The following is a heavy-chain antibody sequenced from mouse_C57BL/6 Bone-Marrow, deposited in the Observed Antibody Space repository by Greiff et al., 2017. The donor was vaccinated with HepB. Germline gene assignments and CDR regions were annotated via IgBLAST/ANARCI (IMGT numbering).Heavy chain of an antibody. CDR3: ARGKDYGSSYGYWYFDV. V-gene: IGHV1-55*01. D-gene: IGHD1-1*01. Sequence: VQLQQPGAELVKPGASVKMSCKASGYTFTSYWITWVKQRPGQGLEWIGDIYPGSGSTNYNEKFKSKATLTVDTSSSTAYMQLSSLTSEDSAVYYCARGKDYGSSYGYWYFDVWGTGTTVTVSS. CDR1: GYTFTSYW. J-gene: IGHJ1*03. CDR2: IYPGSGST.